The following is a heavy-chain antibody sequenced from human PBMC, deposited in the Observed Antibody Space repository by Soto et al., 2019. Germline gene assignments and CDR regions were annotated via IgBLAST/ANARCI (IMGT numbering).Heavy chain of an antibody. J-gene: IGHJ4*02. CDR2: INPSGGST. CDR1: GYTFTSYY. D-gene: IGHD1-1*01. CDR3: AILARAGTIGRYFDY. V-gene: IGHV1-46*03. Sequence: QVQLVQSGAEVKKPGAPVKVSCKASGYTFTSYYMHWVRQAPGQGLEWMGIINPSGGSTSYAQKFQGRVTMTRDTSTSTVYMELSSLRSEDTAVYYCAILARAGTIGRYFDYWGQGTLVTVSS.